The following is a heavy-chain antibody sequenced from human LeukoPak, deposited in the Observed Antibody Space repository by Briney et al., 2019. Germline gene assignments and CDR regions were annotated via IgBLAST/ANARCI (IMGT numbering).Heavy chain of an antibody. V-gene: IGHV4-61*02. CDR1: GGSISSGSYY. Sequence: SETLSLTCTVSGGSISSGSYYWSWLRQPAGKGLEWIGRIYTSGSTDYNPSLKSRVTISVDTSKNQFSLKLSPVTAADTAVYYCARLNSGSYYNYYYYYMDVWGKGTTVTVSS. D-gene: IGHD1-26*01. J-gene: IGHJ6*03. CDR2: IYTSGST. CDR3: ARLNSGSYYNYYYYYMDV.